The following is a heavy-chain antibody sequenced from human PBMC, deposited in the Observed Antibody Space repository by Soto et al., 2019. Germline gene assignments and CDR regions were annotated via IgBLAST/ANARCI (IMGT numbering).Heavy chain of an antibody. D-gene: IGHD6-19*01. CDR1: GGSISSGGYY. CDR3: ARARSGYSSGWYYSNYYYGMDV. V-gene: IGHV4-31*03. CDR2: IYYSGST. J-gene: IGHJ6*02. Sequence: SETLSLTCTVSGGSISSGGYYWSWIRQHPGKGLEWIGYIYYSGSTYYNPSLKSRVTISVDTSKNQFSLKLSSVTAADTAVYYCARARSGYSSGWYYSNYYYGMDVWGQGTTVTVSS.